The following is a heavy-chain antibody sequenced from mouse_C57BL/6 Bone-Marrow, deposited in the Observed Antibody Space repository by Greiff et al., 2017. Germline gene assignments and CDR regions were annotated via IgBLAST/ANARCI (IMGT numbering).Heavy chain of an antibody. CDR2: IYPGDGDT. D-gene: IGHD3-2*02. CDR3: ARSEDSSGGAY. CDR1: GYAFSSYW. Sequence: QVQLKQSGAELVKPGASVKISCKASGYAFSSYWMNWVKQRPGKGLEWIGQIYPGDGDTNYNGKFKGKATLTAEESSSTAYMQLSSLTSEDSAVYFCARSEDSSGGAYWGQGTLVTVSA. V-gene: IGHV1-80*01. J-gene: IGHJ3*01.